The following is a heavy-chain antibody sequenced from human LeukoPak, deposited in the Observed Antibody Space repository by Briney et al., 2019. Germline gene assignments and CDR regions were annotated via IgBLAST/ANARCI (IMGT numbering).Heavy chain of an antibody. CDR1: GGSFSGYY. CDR3: ALLKQWLVLAPSGWFDP. J-gene: IGHJ5*02. V-gene: IGHV4-34*01. CDR2: INHSGST. Sequence: PSETLSLTCAVYGGSFSGYYWSWIRQPPGKGLEWIGEINHSGSTNYNPSLKSRVTISVDTSKNQFSLKLSSVTAADTAVYYCALLKQWLVLAPSGWFDPWGQGTLVTVSS. D-gene: IGHD6-19*01.